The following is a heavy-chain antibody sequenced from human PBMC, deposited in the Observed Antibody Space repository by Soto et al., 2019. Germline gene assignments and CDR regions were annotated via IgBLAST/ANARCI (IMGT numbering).Heavy chain of an antibody. D-gene: IGHD3-9*01. CDR2: INPSNGST. CDR3: VRTGQKGFDEAFDI. Sequence: ASVKVSCKASGYTFTSYAMHWVRQAPGQRLEWMGRINPSNGSTRYSQKFQGRVTMTRDTSTSTVYMELSSLRSEDTAVYYCVRTGQKGFDEAFDIWGQGTMVTVSS. J-gene: IGHJ3*02. CDR1: GYTFTSYA. V-gene: IGHV1-3*01.